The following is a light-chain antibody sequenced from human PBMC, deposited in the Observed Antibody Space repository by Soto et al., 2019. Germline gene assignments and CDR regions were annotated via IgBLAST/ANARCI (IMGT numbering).Light chain of an antibody. V-gene: IGLV1-44*01. CDR1: SSNIGSNT. CDR3: AAWDGSLSTCV. Sequence: QPVLTQPPSASGTPGQRVTISCSGSSSNIGSNTVNWYQQLPGTAPKLLIFINDQLPSGVPDRLSVSNSGTSASLAISGLHSEDGADYYCAAWDGSLSTCVFGGGTKLTVL. J-gene: IGLJ3*02. CDR2: IND.